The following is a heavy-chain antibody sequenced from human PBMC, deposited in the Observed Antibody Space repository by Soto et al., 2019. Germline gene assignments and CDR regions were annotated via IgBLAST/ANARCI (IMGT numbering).Heavy chain of an antibody. CDR3: AKDSHSGEDSFAFDN. D-gene: IGHD5-12*01. V-gene: IGHV3-9*01. CDR1: GFTFDDYA. Sequence: GGSLRLSCAASGFTFDDYAMHWVRQAPGKGLEWVSGISWNSGSIGYADSVKGRFTISRDNAKNSLYLQMNSLRAEDTALYYCAKDSHSGEDSFAFDNWGQGTVITVTS. J-gene: IGHJ4*02. CDR2: ISWNSGSI.